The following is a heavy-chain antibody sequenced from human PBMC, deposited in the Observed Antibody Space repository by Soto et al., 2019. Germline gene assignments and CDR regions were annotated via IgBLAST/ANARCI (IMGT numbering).Heavy chain of an antibody. CDR1: GGSFSGYY. Sequence: QVQLQQWGAGLLKPSETLSLTCAVYGGSFSGYYWSWIRQPPGKGLEWIGEINHSGSTNYNPSLKSRVTISVDTSKNQFSQKLSSVTAADTAVYYCARANLPVAGADYWGQGTLVTVSS. D-gene: IGHD6-19*01. CDR2: INHSGST. CDR3: ARANLPVAGADY. V-gene: IGHV4-34*01. J-gene: IGHJ4*02.